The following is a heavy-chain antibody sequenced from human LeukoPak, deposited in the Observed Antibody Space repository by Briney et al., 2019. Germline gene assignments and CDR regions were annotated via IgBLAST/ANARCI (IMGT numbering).Heavy chain of an antibody. CDR3: ARVAYSSSWYFDY. Sequence: GGSLRLSCAASGFTVSSNYMSWVRQAPGKGLEWVSVIYSGGSTYYADSVKGRFTISRDNSKNTLYLQMNSLRAEDTAVYYCARVAYSSSWYFDYWGQGTPVTVSS. V-gene: IGHV3-66*01. D-gene: IGHD6-13*01. CDR2: IYSGGST. CDR1: GFTVSSNY. J-gene: IGHJ4*02.